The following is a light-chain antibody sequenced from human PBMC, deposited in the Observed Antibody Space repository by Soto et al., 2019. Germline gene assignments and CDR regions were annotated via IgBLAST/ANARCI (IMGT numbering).Light chain of an antibody. CDR2: DAS. CDR3: QRRSNWPRA. CDR1: QSVSSY. Sequence: EIVLTQSPATLSLSPGERATLSCRATQSVSSYLAWYQQRPGQAPRLLIYDASNRATGIPARFTGSGSGTDFTLTISCVEPEDCAVYYCQRRSNWPRAFGQGTKVEI. J-gene: IGKJ1*01. V-gene: IGKV3-11*01.